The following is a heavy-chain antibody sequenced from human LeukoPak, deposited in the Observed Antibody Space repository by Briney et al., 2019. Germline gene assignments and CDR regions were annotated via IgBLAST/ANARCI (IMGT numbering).Heavy chain of an antibody. Sequence: SETLSLTCTVSGDSISSYYWSWIRQPPGKGLEWIGYIYYSGSTNYNPSLKSRVTISVDTSKNQFSLKLSSVTAADTAVYYCARGRKDIVLMVYAMWFDPWGQGTLVTVSS. CDR3: ARGRKDIVLMVYAMWFDP. D-gene: IGHD2-8*01. CDR2: IYYSGST. CDR1: GDSISSYY. J-gene: IGHJ5*02. V-gene: IGHV4-59*08.